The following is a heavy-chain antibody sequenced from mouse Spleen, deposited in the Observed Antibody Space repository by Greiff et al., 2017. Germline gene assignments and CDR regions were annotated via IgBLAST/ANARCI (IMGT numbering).Heavy chain of an antibody. D-gene: IGHD1-1*01. CDR3: TRSPYYYGSADY. CDR1: GYTFTSYW. CDR2: IYPSDSYT. J-gene: IGHJ2*01. Sequence: QVQLQQPGAELVRPGASVKLSCKASGYTFTSYWINWVKQRPGQGLEWIGNIYPSDSYTNYNQKFKDKATLTVDKSSSTAYMQLSSPTSEDSAVYYCTRSPYYYGSADYWGQGTTLTVSS. V-gene: IGHV1-69*02.